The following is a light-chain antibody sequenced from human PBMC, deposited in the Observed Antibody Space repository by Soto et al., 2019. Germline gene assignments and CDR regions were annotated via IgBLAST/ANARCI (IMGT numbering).Light chain of an antibody. CDR2: DVR. J-gene: IGLJ2*01. V-gene: IGLV2-11*01. Sequence: QSALTQPRSVSGSPGQSVTISCTGTSSDVGGYNYVSWYQQHPGKAPKLMIFDVRKRPSGVPDRFSGSKSGNTASLTISGLQAGDEADYYCCSYAGSYVVFGGGTKLTVL. CDR1: SSDVGGYNY. CDR3: CSYAGSYVV.